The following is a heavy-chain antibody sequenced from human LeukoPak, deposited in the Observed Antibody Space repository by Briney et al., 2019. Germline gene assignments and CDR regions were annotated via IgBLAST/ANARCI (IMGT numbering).Heavy chain of an antibody. J-gene: IGHJ6*02. CDR1: GGSFSGYY. CDR2: IYYSGST. CDR3: ARDPGYCSSTSCFVDV. Sequence: SETLSLTCAVYGGSFSGYYWSWIRQPPGKGLEWIGYIYYSGSTNYNPSLKSRVTISVDTSKNQFSLKLSSVTAADTAVYYCARDPGYCSSTSCFVDVWGQGTTVTVSS. D-gene: IGHD2-2*01. V-gene: IGHV4-59*01.